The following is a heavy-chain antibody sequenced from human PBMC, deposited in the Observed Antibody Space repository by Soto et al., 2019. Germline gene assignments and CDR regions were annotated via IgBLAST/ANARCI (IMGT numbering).Heavy chain of an antibody. Sequence: ASVKVSCKASGHTFFSFGVSWVRQAPGQGLEWMGWISGYNGDTNYAQNLQGRVTVTTDTSTSTAYVELRNLRSDDTAVYYCARDRLRGYDSSGFYSWGQGTMVTVSS. CDR3: ARDRLRGYDSSGFYS. CDR2: ISGYNGDT. D-gene: IGHD3-22*01. V-gene: IGHV1-18*01. J-gene: IGHJ4*02. CDR1: GHTFFSFG.